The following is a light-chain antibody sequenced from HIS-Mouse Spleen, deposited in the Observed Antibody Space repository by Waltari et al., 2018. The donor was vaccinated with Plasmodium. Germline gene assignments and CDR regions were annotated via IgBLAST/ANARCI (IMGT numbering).Light chain of an antibody. V-gene: IGLV1-40*01. Sequence: QSVLTQPPSVSGAPGQRVTIPCTGSSSNIGAGYAVHWYQQLPGTAPKLLLYGNSNRPSGVPDRFSGSKSGTSASLAITGLQAEDEADYYCQSYDSSLSGWVFGGGTKLTVL. J-gene: IGLJ3*02. CDR2: GNS. CDR1: SSNIGAGYA. CDR3: QSYDSSLSGWV.